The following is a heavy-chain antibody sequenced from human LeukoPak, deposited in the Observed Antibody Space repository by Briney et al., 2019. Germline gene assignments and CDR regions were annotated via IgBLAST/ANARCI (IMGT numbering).Heavy chain of an antibody. J-gene: IGHJ5*02. Sequence: ASVKVSCKASGYTFTGYYMHWVRQAPGQGLEWMGWINPNSGGTNYAQKFQGRVTMTRDTSISTAYMELSRLRSDDTAVYYCARDFKYYGSGSYYAVPRIDPWGREPWSPSPQ. CDR3: ARDFKYYGSGSYYAVPRIDP. V-gene: IGHV1-2*02. D-gene: IGHD3-10*01. CDR1: GYTFTGYY. CDR2: INPNSGGT.